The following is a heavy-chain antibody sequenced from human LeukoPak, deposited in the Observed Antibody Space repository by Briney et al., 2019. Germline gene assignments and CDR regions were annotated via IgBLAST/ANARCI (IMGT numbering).Heavy chain of an antibody. V-gene: IGHV4-39*07. CDR3: ARDWSYYYDSSGYYVFDY. CDR2: IYYSGST. Sequence: SETLSLTCTVSGGSISSSSYYWGWIRQPPGKGLEWIGSIYYSGSTYYNPSLKSRVTISVDTSKNQFSLKLSSVTAADTAVYYCARDWSYYYDSSGYYVFDYWGQGTLVTVSS. J-gene: IGHJ4*02. D-gene: IGHD3-22*01. CDR1: GGSISSSSYY.